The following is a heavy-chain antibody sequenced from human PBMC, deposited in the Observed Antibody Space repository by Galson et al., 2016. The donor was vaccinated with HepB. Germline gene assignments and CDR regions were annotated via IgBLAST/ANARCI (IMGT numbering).Heavy chain of an antibody. CDR2: TYFRSKWYH. Sequence: CAISGGSVSGNRAAWNWIRQSPSRGLEWLGRTYFRSKWYHDYAVSVKSRIAINPDSSQNQLSLHLSSVTPEDTAVYYCLRDLSSGYVFDFWGQGTLVTVSS. V-gene: IGHV6-1*01. CDR1: GGSVSGNRAA. D-gene: IGHD3-10*01. J-gene: IGHJ4*02. CDR3: LRDLSSGYVFDF.